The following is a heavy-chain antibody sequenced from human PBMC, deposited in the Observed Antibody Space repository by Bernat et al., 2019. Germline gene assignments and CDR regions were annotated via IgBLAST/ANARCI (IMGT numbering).Heavy chain of an antibody. CDR1: GFTVSSNY. CDR3: ARQSDSYGFGLFDY. Sequence: EVQLVESGGGLIQPGGSLRLSCAASGFTVSSNYMSWVRQAPGKGLEWVSVIYSGGSTYYADSVKGRFTISRDNSKNTLYLQMNSLRAEDTAVYYCARQSDSYGFGLFDYWGQGTLVTVSS. J-gene: IGHJ4*02. CDR2: IYSGGST. D-gene: IGHD5-18*01. V-gene: IGHV3-53*01.